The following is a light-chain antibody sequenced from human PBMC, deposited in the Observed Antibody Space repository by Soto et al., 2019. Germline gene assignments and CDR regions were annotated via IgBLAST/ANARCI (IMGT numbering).Light chain of an antibody. Sequence: EIVLTQSPGTLSLSPGDRATLSCRASQTVEKNYLARYQQKPGQAPRLLVDDASRRAAGIPDRFSGSGSGTDFTLTISRLEPEDFAVYYCQQCATSPRTFGQGTKVEVK. CDR3: QQCATSPRT. CDR2: DAS. J-gene: IGKJ1*01. CDR1: QTVEKNY. V-gene: IGKV3-20*01.